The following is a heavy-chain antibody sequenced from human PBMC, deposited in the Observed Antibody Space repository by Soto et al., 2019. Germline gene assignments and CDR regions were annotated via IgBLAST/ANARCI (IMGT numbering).Heavy chain of an antibody. Sequence: ASVKVSCKASGSSFSTHAMHWVRQAPGQGLEWMGWINGGNGNTKYSQKFRDRVTITRDTSASTGYMELSSLRSEDTAVYYCARGKGMEENYYYYGMDVWGQGTTVTVSS. V-gene: IGHV1-3*01. CDR3: ARGKGMEENYYYYGMDV. D-gene: IGHD1-1*01. J-gene: IGHJ6*02. CDR1: GSSFSTHA. CDR2: INGGNGNT.